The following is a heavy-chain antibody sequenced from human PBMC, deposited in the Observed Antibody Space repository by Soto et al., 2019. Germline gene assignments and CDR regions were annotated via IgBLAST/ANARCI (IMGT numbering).Heavy chain of an antibody. CDR2: IYNGDST. J-gene: IGHJ4*02. CDR3: ARGLREDDFAY. CDR1: GFDASVNF. Sequence: GGSLRLSCAASGFDASVNFMTWVRQAPGKGLEWVSIIYNGDSTYYADSVKGRFTVSRDNSKNTLYLQMNSLRAEDTAVYYCARGLREDDFAYWGQGTLVPVSS. V-gene: IGHV3-53*01. D-gene: IGHD1-26*01.